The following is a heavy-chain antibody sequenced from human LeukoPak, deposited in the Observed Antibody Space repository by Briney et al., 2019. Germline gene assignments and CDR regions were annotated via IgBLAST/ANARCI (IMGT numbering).Heavy chain of an antibody. CDR2: IYYSGST. CDR1: GVSTSSYH. CDR3: ARHLDGYKDY. J-gene: IGHJ4*02. Sequence: PSETLSLTCTVSGVSTSSYHWSWIRQPPGKGLEWIGYIYYSGSTNYNASLKSRVTISIDTSKNQFSLKLSSVTAADTAVYYCARHLDGYKDYWGQGTLVTVSS. D-gene: IGHD5-24*01. V-gene: IGHV4-59*01.